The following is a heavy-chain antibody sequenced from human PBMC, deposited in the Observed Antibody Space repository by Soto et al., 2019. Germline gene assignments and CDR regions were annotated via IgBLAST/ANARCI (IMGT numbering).Heavy chain of an antibody. D-gene: IGHD6-6*01. J-gene: IGHJ4*02. CDR3: ARVDGRIAARGYFDY. V-gene: IGHV1-18*04. CDR1: GYTFTSYG. CDR2: ISAYNGNT. Sequence: ASVKVSCKASGYTFTSYGISWVRQAPGQGLEWMGWISAYNGNTNYAQKLQGRVTMTTDTSTSTAYMELRSLRSDDTAVYYCARVDGRIAARGYFDYWGQGTLVTVSS.